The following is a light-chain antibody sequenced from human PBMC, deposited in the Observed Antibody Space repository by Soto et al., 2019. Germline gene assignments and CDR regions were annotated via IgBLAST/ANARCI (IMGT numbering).Light chain of an antibody. CDR2: DTS. CDR1: QSVSGN. J-gene: IGKJ4*01. Sequence: EIVMTQSPATLSLSPGERGTLSFTASQSVSGNLAWYQQKPGQAPRLLIYDTSTRATDIPARFSGSGSGTEFTLTISNLQSEDFAVYYCQQYNEWPPLTFGGGTKVDIK. CDR3: QQYNEWPPLT. V-gene: IGKV3-15*01.